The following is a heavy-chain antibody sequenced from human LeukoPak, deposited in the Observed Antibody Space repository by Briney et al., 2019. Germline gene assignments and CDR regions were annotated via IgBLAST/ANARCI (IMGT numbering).Heavy chain of an antibody. D-gene: IGHD6-13*01. J-gene: IGHJ3*02. CDR2: INPSGGST. V-gene: IGHV1-46*01. CDR1: GYTFTSYY. Sequence: ASVKVSCKASGYTFTSYYMHWVRQAPGQGLEWMGIINPSGGSTSYAQKFQGRVTMTRDTSTSTVYMELSSLRSEDTAVYYCARESSLGIAAAPDAFDIRGQGTMVTVSS. CDR3: ARESSLGIAAAPDAFDI.